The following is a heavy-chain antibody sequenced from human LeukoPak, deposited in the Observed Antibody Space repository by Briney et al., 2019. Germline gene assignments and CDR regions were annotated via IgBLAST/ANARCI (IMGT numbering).Heavy chain of an antibody. V-gene: IGHV1-46*01. Sequence: GASVKVSCKASGYTFTSYYMHWVRQAPGQGLEWMGIISPSGGSTSYAQKFQGRVTMTRDTSTSTVYMELSSLRSEDTAVYYCAREFEAARTLDYWGQGTLVTVSS. D-gene: IGHD6-6*01. CDR3: AREFEAARTLDY. CDR2: ISPSGGST. J-gene: IGHJ4*02. CDR1: GYTFTSYY.